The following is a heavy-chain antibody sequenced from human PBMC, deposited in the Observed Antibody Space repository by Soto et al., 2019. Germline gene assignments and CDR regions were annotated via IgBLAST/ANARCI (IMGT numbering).Heavy chain of an antibody. Sequence: PSETLSLTCTVSGGSISSYYWSWIRQPPGKGLEWIGYIYYSGSTNYNPSLRSRVTMSVDTYNNQFSLKLTSVTAADTAVYFCARARSSSPNRAFYYWSQGTLVTVSS. CDR1: GGSISSYY. J-gene: IGHJ4*02. CDR3: ARARSSSPNRAFYY. CDR2: IYYSGST. V-gene: IGHV4-59*01. D-gene: IGHD6-13*01.